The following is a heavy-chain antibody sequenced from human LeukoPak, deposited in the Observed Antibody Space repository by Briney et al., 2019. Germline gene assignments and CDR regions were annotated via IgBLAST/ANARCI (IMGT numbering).Heavy chain of an antibody. V-gene: IGHV4-39*01. CDR2: IYYSGST. CDR3: ARRSGIQLWLSVFES. CDR1: GSSISSSSYY. D-gene: IGHD5-18*01. Sequence: SETLSLTCTVSGSSISSSSYYWGWIRQPPGKGLEWIGSIYYSGSTYYNPSLKSRVTISVDTSKNQFSLKLSSVTAADTAVYYCARRSGIQLWLSVFESWGQGTLVTVSS. J-gene: IGHJ4*02.